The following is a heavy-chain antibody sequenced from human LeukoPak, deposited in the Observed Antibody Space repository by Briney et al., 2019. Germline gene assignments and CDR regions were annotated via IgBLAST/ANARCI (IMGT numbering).Heavy chain of an antibody. Sequence: ASVKVSCKASGYTFTSYGISWVRQAPGQGLEWMGWISAYNGNTNYAQKLQGRVTMTTDTSTSTAYMELRSLRSDDTAVYYCARGRTEYYGFWSGYPIDAFDIWGQGTMVTVSS. CDR2: ISAYNGNT. V-gene: IGHV1-18*01. CDR3: ARGRTEYYGFWSGYPIDAFDI. D-gene: IGHD3-3*01. J-gene: IGHJ3*02. CDR1: GYTFTSYG.